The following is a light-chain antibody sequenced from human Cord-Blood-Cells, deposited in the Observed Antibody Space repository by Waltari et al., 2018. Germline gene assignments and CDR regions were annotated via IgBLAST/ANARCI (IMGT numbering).Light chain of an antibody. CDR1: QRVNNY. V-gene: IGKV3-11*01. Sequence: IVLTQSPATLSLSPGESPTLSCRASQRVNNYLACYQQKPGQAPRLLIYDASNRATDIPARFSGSGAETAFTFSISSLEPEAFAVYYGQQRRNWLFTFGPGTKVDLK. CDR2: DAS. J-gene: IGKJ3*01. CDR3: QQRRNWLFT.